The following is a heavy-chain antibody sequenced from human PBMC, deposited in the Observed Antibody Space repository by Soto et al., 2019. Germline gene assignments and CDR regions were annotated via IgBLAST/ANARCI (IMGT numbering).Heavy chain of an antibody. CDR1: GGSMSSYY. Sequence: SETLSLTCTVSGGSMSSYYGRWMRQPPGKGLERIGYIYYSGSTNYHPPLKSRVTRSVYTSKNQFSLNLSSVTAAYTAVYYCARDSLRAAAGKGTNWFDPLGQGPLVTVSS. J-gene: IGHJ5*02. CDR2: IYYSGST. D-gene: IGHD6-13*01. CDR3: ARDSLRAAAGKGTNWFDP. V-gene: IGHV4-59*01.